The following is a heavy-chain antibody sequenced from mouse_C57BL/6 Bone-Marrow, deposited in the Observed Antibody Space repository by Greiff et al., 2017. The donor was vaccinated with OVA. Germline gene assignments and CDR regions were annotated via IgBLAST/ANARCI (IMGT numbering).Heavy chain of an antibody. Sequence: EVKLMESGGGLVQPGGSLSLSCAASGFTFTDYYMSWVRQPPGKALEWLGFIRNKANGYTTEYSASVKGRFTISRDNSQSILYLQMNALRAEDSATYYCARDHYGSSSAWFAYWSQGTLVTVSA. CDR3: ARDHYGSSSAWFAY. V-gene: IGHV7-3*01. CDR1: GFTFTDYY. D-gene: IGHD1-1*01. J-gene: IGHJ3*01. CDR2: IRNKANGYTT.